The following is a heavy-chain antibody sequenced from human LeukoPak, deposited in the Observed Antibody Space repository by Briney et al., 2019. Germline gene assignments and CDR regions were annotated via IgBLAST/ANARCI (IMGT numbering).Heavy chain of an antibody. CDR3: ASGWLVIDY. CDR1: GFTFSSYG. Sequence: GGSLRLSCAASGFTFSSYGMHWVRQAPGKGLEWVAVISHDGSNKYYADSVKGRFTISRDNSKNTLYLQMNSLRAEDTAVYYCASGWLVIDYWGQGTLVTVSS. J-gene: IGHJ4*02. CDR2: ISHDGSNK. D-gene: IGHD6-19*01. V-gene: IGHV3-30*03.